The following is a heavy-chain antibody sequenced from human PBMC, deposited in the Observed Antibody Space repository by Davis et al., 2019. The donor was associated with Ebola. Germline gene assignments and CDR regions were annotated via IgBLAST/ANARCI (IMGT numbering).Heavy chain of an antibody. CDR1: GGSISSGGYYW. CDR3: ARPSDSSGRIDY. Sequence: GGSLRLSCTVSGGSISSGGYYWSWIRQHPGKGLEWMGIIYPGDSDTRYSPSFQGQVTISADKSISTAYLQWSSLKASDTAMYYCARPSDSSGRIDYWGQGTLVTVSS. J-gene: IGHJ4*02. CDR2: IYPGDSDT. D-gene: IGHD3-22*01. V-gene: IGHV5-51*01.